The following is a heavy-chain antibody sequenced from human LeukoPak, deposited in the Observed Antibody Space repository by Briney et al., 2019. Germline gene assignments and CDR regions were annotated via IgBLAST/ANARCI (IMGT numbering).Heavy chain of an antibody. CDR1: GGSFSGYY. CDR2: INHSGST. D-gene: IGHD2-15*01. CDR3: ARGFRGYCSGGSCYRKVLFDY. J-gene: IGHJ4*02. V-gene: IGHV4-34*01. Sequence: PSETLSLTCALYGGSFSGYYWSWIRQPPRKGLEWIGEINHSGSTNYNPSLKSRVTIPVDTSKNQFSLKLSAVTAADTAVYYCARGFRGYCSGGSCYRKVLFDYWGQGTLVTVSS.